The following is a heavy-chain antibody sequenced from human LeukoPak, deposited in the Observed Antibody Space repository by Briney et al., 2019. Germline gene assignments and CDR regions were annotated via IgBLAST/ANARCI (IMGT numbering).Heavy chain of an antibody. CDR1: GFSLSTSGVG. V-gene: IGHV2-5*01. CDR2: IYWNDDK. Sequence: SGPTLVNPTQTLTLTCTFSGFSLSTSGVGVGWIRQPPGKALEWLALIYWNDDKRYSPSLKSRLTITKDTSKNQVVLTMTNMDPVDTATYYCAHTSHHIFGVVIIRGYYFDYWGQGTLLTVSS. CDR3: AHTSHHIFGVVIIRGYYFDY. J-gene: IGHJ4*02. D-gene: IGHD3-3*01.